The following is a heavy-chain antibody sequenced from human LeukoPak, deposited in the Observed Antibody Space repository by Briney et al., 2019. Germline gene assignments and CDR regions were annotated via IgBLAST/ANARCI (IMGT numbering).Heavy chain of an antibody. D-gene: IGHD5-12*01. CDR2: IRYDGSNK. CDR1: GFTFSSYG. Sequence: GGSLRLSCAASGFTFSSYGMHWVRQAPGKGLEWVAFIRYDGSNKYYADSVKGRFTISRDNSKNTLYLQMNSLRAEDTAVYYCAKGGPRPTDIVATSNFDYWGQGTLVTVSS. V-gene: IGHV3-30*02. J-gene: IGHJ4*02. CDR3: AKGGPRPTDIVATSNFDY.